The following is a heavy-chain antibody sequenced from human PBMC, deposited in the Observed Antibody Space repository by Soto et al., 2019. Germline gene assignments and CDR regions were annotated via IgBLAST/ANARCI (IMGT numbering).Heavy chain of an antibody. J-gene: IGHJ6*02. CDR1: GYTFTSYA. CDR3: ARDRNRKAAAASWYYYYGMDV. Sequence: ASVKVSCKASGYTFTSYAMHWVRQAPGQRLEWMGWINAGNGNTKYSQKFQGRVTITRDTTASTAYMELSSLRSEDTAVYYCARDRNRKAAAASWYYYYGMDVWGQGTPVTVSS. D-gene: IGHD6-13*01. CDR2: INAGNGNT. V-gene: IGHV1-3*01.